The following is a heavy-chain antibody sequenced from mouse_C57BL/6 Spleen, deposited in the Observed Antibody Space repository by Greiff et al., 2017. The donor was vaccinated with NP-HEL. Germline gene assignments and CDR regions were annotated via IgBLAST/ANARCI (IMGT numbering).Heavy chain of an antibody. V-gene: IGHV2-9-1*01. CDR3: ARKQGAMDY. CDR2: IWPGGGT. J-gene: IGHJ4*01. Sequence: VHLVESGPGLVAPSQSLSITCTVSGFSLTSYAISWVRQPPGKGLEWLGVIWPGGGTNYNSALKSRLSISKDNSKSQVFLKMNSLQTDDTARYYCARKQGAMDYWGQGTSVTVSS. CDR1: GFSLTSYA.